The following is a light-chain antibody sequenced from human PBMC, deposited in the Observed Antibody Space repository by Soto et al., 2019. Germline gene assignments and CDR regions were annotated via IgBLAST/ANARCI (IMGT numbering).Light chain of an antibody. V-gene: IGKV1-33*01. CDR3: QQNDNPPPP. Sequence: DIQMTQSPSSLSASVGDRVTITCQASQDISNYLNWYQQKPGKAPKLLIYDASNLETGVPSRFSGSESGTHFTFNIPSLQPADIAPYYCQQNDNPPPPFCQGTKLEIK. CDR2: DAS. J-gene: IGKJ2*01. CDR1: QDISNY.